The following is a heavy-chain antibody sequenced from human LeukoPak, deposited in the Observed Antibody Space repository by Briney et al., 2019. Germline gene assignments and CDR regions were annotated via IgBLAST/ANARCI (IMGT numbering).Heavy chain of an antibody. Sequence: GGSLRLSCAASGFTFSSYAMRWVRQAPGKGLEWVSTIIRSGDRTYYADSVKGRFTISRHNSKNTLYLQMNSLRAEDTAVYYCAKGRGDPFYYFDYWGQGTLVTVSS. J-gene: IGHJ4*02. CDR3: AKGRGDPFYYFDY. V-gene: IGHV3-23*01. CDR2: IIRSGDRT. D-gene: IGHD4-17*01. CDR1: GFTFSSYA.